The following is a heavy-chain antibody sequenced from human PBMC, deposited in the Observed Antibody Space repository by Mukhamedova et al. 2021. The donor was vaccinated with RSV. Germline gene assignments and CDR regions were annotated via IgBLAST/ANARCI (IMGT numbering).Heavy chain of an antibody. D-gene: IGHD3-10*01. CDR2: ISFDGSNK. V-gene: IGHV3-30*18. Sequence: VRQAPGKGLEWVAVISFDGSNKYYADSVKGRFTISRDNSKKTLYLQMNRLRAEDTALYYCAKVPVRGDMVRGRVADYYYYYGMDV. CDR3: AKVPVRGDMVRGRVADYYYYYGMDV. J-gene: IGHJ6*01.